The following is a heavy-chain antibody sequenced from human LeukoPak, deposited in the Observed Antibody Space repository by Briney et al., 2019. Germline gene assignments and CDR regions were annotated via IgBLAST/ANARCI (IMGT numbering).Heavy chain of an antibody. CDR1: GYTFTSYG. CDR3: ASHPPGDQHFDY. J-gene: IGHJ4*02. V-gene: IGHV1-18*01. Sequence: GASVKVSCKASGYTFTSYGISWVRQAPGQGLEWMGWISAYNGNTNYAQKLQGRVTMTTDTSTNTAYMERRSLISYDTAVYYCASHPPGDQHFDYWGQGTLVTVSS. CDR2: ISAYNGNT.